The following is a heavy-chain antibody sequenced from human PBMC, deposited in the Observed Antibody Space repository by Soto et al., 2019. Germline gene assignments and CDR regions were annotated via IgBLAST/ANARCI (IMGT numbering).Heavy chain of an antibody. Sequence: QVQLVESGGGLVKPGGSLRLSCAASGFTFSDYYMSWIRQAPGKGLEWVSYISSSSSYTNYADSVKGRFTISRDNAKNSLYLQMNSLRAEDTAVYYCARVRDSSGYYYYFDYWGQGTLVTVFS. J-gene: IGHJ4*02. CDR1: GFTFSDYY. CDR3: ARVRDSSGYYYYFDY. V-gene: IGHV3-11*06. D-gene: IGHD3-22*01. CDR2: ISSSSSYT.